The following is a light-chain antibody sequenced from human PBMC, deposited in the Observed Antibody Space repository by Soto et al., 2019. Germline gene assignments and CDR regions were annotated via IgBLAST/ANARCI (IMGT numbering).Light chain of an antibody. Sequence: DIPMTQSPSSLAASVGDRVTITCRASQSISGYLNWYQQKPGKAPRLLIYATSNLQSGVPSRFSGSGSGTDFTLTISSLQPEDFATYYCQQSYSTPSIT. CDR2: ATS. J-gene: IGKJ5*01. V-gene: IGKV1-39*01. CDR1: QSISGY. CDR3: QQSYSTPSIT.